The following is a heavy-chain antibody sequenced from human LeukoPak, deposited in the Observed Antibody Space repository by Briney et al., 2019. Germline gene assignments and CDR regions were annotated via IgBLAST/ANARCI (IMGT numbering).Heavy chain of an antibody. D-gene: IGHD4-11*01. V-gene: IGHV3-23*01. CDR2: ISGSGGNT. Sequence: PGGSLRLSCAASGFTLSDYAMNWVRQAPGKGLEWVSTISGSGGNTYYAGSVKGRFTISRDNSKNTLYLQMNSLRAEDTAVYYCARGDYSDYYYFDYWGQGILVTVSS. CDR1: GFTLSDYA. CDR3: ARGDYSDYYYFDY. J-gene: IGHJ4*02.